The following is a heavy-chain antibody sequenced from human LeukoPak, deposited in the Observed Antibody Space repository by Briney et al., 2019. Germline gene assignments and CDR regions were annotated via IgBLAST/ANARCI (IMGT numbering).Heavy chain of an antibody. Sequence: GGSPRLSCAASGLTFTTYAMNWVRQAPGKGLEWVGRIKSKTDGGTTDYAAPVKGRFTISRDDSKNTLYLQMNSLKTEDTAVYYCTTDPLLGRITMIVNAFDIWGQGTMVTVSS. J-gene: IGHJ3*02. CDR1: GLTFTTYA. CDR2: IKSKTDGGTT. CDR3: TTDPLLGRITMIVNAFDI. V-gene: IGHV3-15*01. D-gene: IGHD3-22*01.